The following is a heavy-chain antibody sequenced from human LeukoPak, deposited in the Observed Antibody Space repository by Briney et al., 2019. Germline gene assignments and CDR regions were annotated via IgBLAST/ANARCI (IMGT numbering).Heavy chain of an antibody. D-gene: IGHD5/OR15-5a*01. CDR3: IRGGIRVSGIDAYDI. V-gene: IGHV3-13*01. J-gene: IGHJ3*02. CDR1: GFTFRDYD. Sequence: GGSLRLSCAASGFTFRDYDMHWVRQVPGRGLEWVSAIGIGDDTHYPDSVKGRFTISRENAKNSLYLQMNTLRDGDTAVYYCIRGGIRVSGIDAYDIWGQGTMVTVSS. CDR2: IGIGDDT.